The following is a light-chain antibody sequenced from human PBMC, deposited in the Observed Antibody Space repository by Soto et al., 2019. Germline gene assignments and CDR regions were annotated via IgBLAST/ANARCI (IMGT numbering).Light chain of an antibody. CDR2: RVS. CDR1: QSLVYSDGNIY. Sequence: DVVMPQSPLSLPVTLGQPASISCKSSQSLVYSDGNIYLNWFQQRPGQSPRRIIYRVSNRDSGVPDRFSGSGSATDFTLKISRVEAEDGATYYFMQGTHWPPTFGQGTKVEIK. CDR3: MQGTHWPPT. V-gene: IGKV2-30*01. J-gene: IGKJ1*01.